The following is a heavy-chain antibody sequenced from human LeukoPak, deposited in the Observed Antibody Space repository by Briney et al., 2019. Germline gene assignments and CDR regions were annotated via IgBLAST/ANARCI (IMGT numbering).Heavy chain of an antibody. V-gene: IGHV3-33*08. CDR3: ARGWGSKVYASAFDV. D-gene: IGHD2-8*01. CDR1: GFTFSTYA. Sequence: GGSLRLSCAASGFTFSTYAMSWVRQAPGKGLEWITVIWHDGSHKDYADSVKGRFTISRDNSKNTVYLQMNDLRAEDTALYYCARGWGSKVYASAFDVWGQGTMVTVSS. J-gene: IGHJ3*01. CDR2: IWHDGSHK.